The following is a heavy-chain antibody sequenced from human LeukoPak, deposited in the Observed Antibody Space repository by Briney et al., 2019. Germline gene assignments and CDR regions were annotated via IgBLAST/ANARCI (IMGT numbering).Heavy chain of an antibody. Sequence: SETLPLTCTVSGDSISSYYWSWIRQPPGKGLEWIGYIYTSGGTNYIPSLKGRVTISIDTSKNQFSLKLSSVTAADSAVYYCARLTRLSTSPDRYYLDYWGQGTLVTVSP. D-gene: IGHD6-6*01. CDR2: IYTSGGT. CDR3: ARLTRLSTSPDRYYLDY. J-gene: IGHJ4*02. V-gene: IGHV4-4*09. CDR1: GDSISSYY.